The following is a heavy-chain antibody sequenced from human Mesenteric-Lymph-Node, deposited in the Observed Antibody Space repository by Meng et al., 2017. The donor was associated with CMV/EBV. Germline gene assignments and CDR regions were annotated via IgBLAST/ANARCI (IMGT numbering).Heavy chain of an antibody. D-gene: IGHD2-2*01. CDR2: INSDGSST. J-gene: IGHJ4*02. CDR1: GFTFSSYW. V-gene: IGHV3-74*01. CDR3: ARGGSGVVPAAMKY. Sequence: GESLKISCAASGFTFSSYWMHWVRQAPGKGLVWVSRINSDGSSTTYADSVKGRFTISRDNAKNTLNLQMNSLRAEDTAVYYCARGGSGVVPAAMKYWGQGTLVTVSS.